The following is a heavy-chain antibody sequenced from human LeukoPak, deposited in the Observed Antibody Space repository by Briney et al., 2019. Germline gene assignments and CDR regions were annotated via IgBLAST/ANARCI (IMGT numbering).Heavy chain of an antibody. CDR3: TRRATDDSSGYYST. CDR1: GFTFSGSA. CDR2: IRNKANSYAT. D-gene: IGHD3-22*01. J-gene: IGHJ5*02. V-gene: IGHV3-73*01. Sequence: GGSLRLSCAASGFTFSGSAMHWVRQASGKGLEWVCRIRNKANSYATAYAASVRGRFTISRDESKNTEYLQMNSLKTEDTAVYYCTRRATDDSSGYYSTWGQGTLVTVSS.